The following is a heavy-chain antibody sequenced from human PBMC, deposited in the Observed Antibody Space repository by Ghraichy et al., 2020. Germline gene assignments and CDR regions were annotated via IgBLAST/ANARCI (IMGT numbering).Heavy chain of an antibody. CDR2: IYYSGST. D-gene: IGHD5-12*01. CDR1: GGSISSYY. CDR3: ARHGIFEWLRNTHGFDY. J-gene: IGHJ4*02. Sequence: SETLSLTCTVSGGSISSYYWSWIRQPPGKGLEWIGYIYYSGSTNYNPSLKSRVTISVDTSKNQFSLKLSSVTAADTAVYYCARHGIFEWLRNTHGFDYWGQGTLVTVSS. V-gene: IGHV4-59*08.